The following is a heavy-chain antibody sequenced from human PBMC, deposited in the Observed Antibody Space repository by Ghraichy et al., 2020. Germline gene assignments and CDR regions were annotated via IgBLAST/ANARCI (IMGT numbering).Heavy chain of an antibody. V-gene: IGHV3-15*07. CDR3: STRYSGYGGY. J-gene: IGHJ4*02. CDR1: GFTFSNAW. D-gene: IGHD5-12*01. Sequence: GVLRLSCAASGFTFSNAWMNWVRQAPGKGLEWVGRIKSKTDGGTIDYAAPVKGRFTISRDDSKNTLYLQMNSLRTEDTAVYYCSTRYSGYGGYWGQGTLVTVSS. CDR2: IKSKTDGGTI.